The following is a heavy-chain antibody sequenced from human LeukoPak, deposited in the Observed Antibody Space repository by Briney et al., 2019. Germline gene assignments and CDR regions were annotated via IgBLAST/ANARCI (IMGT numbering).Heavy chain of an antibody. D-gene: IGHD6-19*01. CDR3: ARSSMVAGTKGLSDY. J-gene: IGHJ4*02. V-gene: IGHV1-69*04. CDR2: IIPILGIA. Sequence: ASVKVSCKASGGTFSSYAISWVRQAPGQGLEWMGRIIPILGIANYAQKFQGRVTITAGKSTSTAYMELSSLRSEDTAVYYCARSSMVAGTKGLSDYWGQGTLVTVSS. CDR1: GGTFSSYA.